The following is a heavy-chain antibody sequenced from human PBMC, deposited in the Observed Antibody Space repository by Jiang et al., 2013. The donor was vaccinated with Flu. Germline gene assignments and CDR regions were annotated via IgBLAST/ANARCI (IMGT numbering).Heavy chain of an antibody. CDR2: INPNSGGT. Sequence: SGAEVKKPGASVKVSCKASGYTFTGYYMHWVRQAPGQGLEWMGWINPNSGGTNYAQKFQGWVTMTRDTSISTAYMELSRLRSDDTAVYYCARSRANYCSGGSCFVDYWGQGTLVTVSS. J-gene: IGHJ4*02. D-gene: IGHD2-15*01. V-gene: IGHV1-2*04. CDR3: ARSRANYCSGGSCFVDY. CDR1: GYTFTGYY.